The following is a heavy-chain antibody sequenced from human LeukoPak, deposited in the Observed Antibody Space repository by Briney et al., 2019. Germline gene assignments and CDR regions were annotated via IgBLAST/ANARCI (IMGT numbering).Heavy chain of an antibody. CDR3: ARGEQQLVLPFDY. J-gene: IGHJ4*02. CDR1: GFTFSSYG. Sequence: PGGSLRLSCAASGFTFSSYGMHWVRQAPGKGLEWVAVIWYDGSNKYYADSVKGRFTISRDNSKNTLYLQMNSLRAEDTAVYYCARGEQQLVLPFDYWGQGTLVTVSS. CDR2: IWYDGSNK. V-gene: IGHV3-33*01. D-gene: IGHD6-13*01.